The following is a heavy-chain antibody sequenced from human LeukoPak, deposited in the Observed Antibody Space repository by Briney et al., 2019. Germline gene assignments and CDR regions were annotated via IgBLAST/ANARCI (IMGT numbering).Heavy chain of an antibody. D-gene: IGHD2-2*02. Sequence: GESLKISCKASGFSFTNYWIGWVRQMPGKGLEWMGIIYPGDSDTRYSPSFQGQVTISADKSISAAYLQWRSLKASDTAMYYCAGHSFDTADAFDIWGQGTIVTVSA. CDR3: AGHSFDTADAFDI. J-gene: IGHJ3*02. CDR1: GFSFTNYW. CDR2: IYPGDSDT. V-gene: IGHV5-51*01.